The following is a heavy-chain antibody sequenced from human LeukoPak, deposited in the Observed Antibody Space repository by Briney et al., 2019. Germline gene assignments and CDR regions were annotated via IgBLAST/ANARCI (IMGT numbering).Heavy chain of an antibody. V-gene: IGHV3-11*04. CDR3: TRDPRHFDS. CDR2: ISGSGHDI. Sequence: GGSLRLSCAASGFTFSDSHMTWVRQAPGKGVEWVAYISGSGHDINYSDSVKGRFTISRDNAKNSLYLQMSSLRVEDTAVYYCTRDPRHFDSCGQGTLVTVSS. CDR1: GFTFSDSH. D-gene: IGHD6-6*01. J-gene: IGHJ5*01.